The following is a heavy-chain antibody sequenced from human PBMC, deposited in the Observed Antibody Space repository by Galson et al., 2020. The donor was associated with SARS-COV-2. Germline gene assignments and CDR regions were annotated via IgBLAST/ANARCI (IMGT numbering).Heavy chain of an antibody. D-gene: IGHD3-10*01. Sequence: GESLKISCTASGFTFSSYAIHWVRQAPGKGLEWVAAIWFDGSNKEYAGSVKGRVTISRDNSKNTLYLQMNSLRVEDTAVYYCGRDATSPYYYGSGGYVDVWGRGTTVTVSS. CDR2: IWFDGSNK. CDR1: GFTFSSYA. V-gene: IGHV3-33*01. CDR3: GRDATSPYYYGSGGYVDV. J-gene: IGHJ6*02.